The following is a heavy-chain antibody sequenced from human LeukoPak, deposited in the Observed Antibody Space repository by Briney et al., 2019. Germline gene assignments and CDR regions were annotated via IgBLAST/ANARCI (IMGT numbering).Heavy chain of an antibody. D-gene: IGHD7-27*01. CDR1: GITFTSYA. J-gene: IGHJ6*03. CDR3: ANSWGYFYYMDV. Sequence: GGSLRLSCAASGITFTSYAMSWIRQAPGKGLEWVSTISDSGDSTYYADSVKGRFTISRDNSRDTLYLRMSSLRVEDTAVYYCANSWGYFYYMDVWGKGTTVSVSS. V-gene: IGHV3-23*01. CDR2: ISDSGDST.